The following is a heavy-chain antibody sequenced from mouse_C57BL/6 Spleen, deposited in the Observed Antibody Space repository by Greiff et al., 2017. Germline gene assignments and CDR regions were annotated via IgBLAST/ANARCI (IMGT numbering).Heavy chain of an antibody. V-gene: IGHV1-69*01. CDR3: ARSKGLYYGSTFDY. D-gene: IGHD1-1*01. J-gene: IGHJ2*01. CDR1: GYTFTSYW. CDR2: IDPSDSYT. Sequence: VQLQQPGAELVMPGASVKLSCKASGYTFTSYWMHWVKQRPGQGLEWIGEIDPSDSYTNYNQKFKGKSTLTVDKSSSTAYMQLSSLTSEDSAVYYCARSKGLYYGSTFDYWGQGTTLTVSS.